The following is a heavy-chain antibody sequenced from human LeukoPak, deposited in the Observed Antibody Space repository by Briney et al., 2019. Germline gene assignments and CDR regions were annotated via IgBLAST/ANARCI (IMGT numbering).Heavy chain of an antibody. CDR3: ARDLGIQLWSLGY. V-gene: IGHV1-69*06. Sequence: SVKVSCKASGGTFSSYAISWVRQAPGQGLEWMGGIIPIFGTANYAQKFQGRITITADKSTSTAYMELSSLRSEDTAVYCCARDLGIQLWSLGYWGQGTLVTVSS. D-gene: IGHD5-18*01. J-gene: IGHJ4*02. CDR1: GGTFSSYA. CDR2: IIPIFGTA.